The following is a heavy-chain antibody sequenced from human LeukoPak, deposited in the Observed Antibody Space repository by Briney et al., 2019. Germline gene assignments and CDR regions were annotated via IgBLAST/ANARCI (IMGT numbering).Heavy chain of an antibody. D-gene: IGHD3-10*01. CDR3: ARFGEVLAEDYYYYYGMDV. J-gene: IGHJ6*02. CDR1: GYTFTSYD. Sequence: ASVKVSCKASGYTFTSYDINWVRQAPGQGLEWMGWISAYNGNTNYAQKLQGRVTMTTDTSTSTAYMELRSLRSDDTAVYYCARFGEVLAEDYYYYYGMDVWGQGTTVTVSS. CDR2: ISAYNGNT. V-gene: IGHV1-18*01.